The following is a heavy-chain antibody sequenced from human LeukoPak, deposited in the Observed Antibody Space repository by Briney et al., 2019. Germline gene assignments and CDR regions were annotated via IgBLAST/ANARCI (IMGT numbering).Heavy chain of an antibody. V-gene: IGHV3-23*01. CDR3: AKTGYSSGWSRIWDY. J-gene: IGHJ4*02. CDR2: ISGSGGSA. D-gene: IGHD6-19*01. Sequence: GGSLRLSCAASGFTFSSFEMSWVRQAPGKGLEWVSAISGSGGSAYYADSVKGRFTISRDNSRNSLSLQMNSLRAEDTALYYCAKTGYSSGWSRIWDYWGQGTLVTVSS. CDR1: GFTFSSFE.